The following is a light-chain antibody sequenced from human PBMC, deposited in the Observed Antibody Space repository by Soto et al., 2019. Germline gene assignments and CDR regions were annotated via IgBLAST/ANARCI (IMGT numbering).Light chain of an antibody. CDR1: SSDVGGYNY. CDR3: SSYTSTSTYV. V-gene: IGLV2-14*03. Sequence: QSVLTQPASVSGSPGQSITISCTGTSSDVGGYNYVSWYQQHPGKAPKLIIYDVSNRPSGVSNRFSGSKSGNTASLTISGLQAEDDTDYYCSSYTSTSTYVFGTGTKLTVL. J-gene: IGLJ1*01. CDR2: DVS.